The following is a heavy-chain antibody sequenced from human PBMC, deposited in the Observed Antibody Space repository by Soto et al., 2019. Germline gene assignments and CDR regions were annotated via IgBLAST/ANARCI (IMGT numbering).Heavy chain of an antibody. J-gene: IGHJ6*02. Sequence: GGALRNFFRGSGLTFRPYPIHLGRQAPGKGLDGLAVISYDGSKKYHTDSVKGRFTISRDNSKNTLFLEMNSLRVEDTAVYYCARDDYQASYNMDVWGQGTTVTVSS. CDR2: ISYDGSKK. CDR1: GLTFRPYP. V-gene: IGHV3-30-3*01. CDR3: ARDDYQASYNMDV. D-gene: IGHD3-16*01.